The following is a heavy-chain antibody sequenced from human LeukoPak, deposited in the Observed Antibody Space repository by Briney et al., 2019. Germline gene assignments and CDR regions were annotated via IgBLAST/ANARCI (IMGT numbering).Heavy chain of an antibody. V-gene: IGHV1-69*10. CDR1: GGTFSSYA. D-gene: IGHD6-13*01. CDR2: IIPILGIA. J-gene: IGHJ5*02. CDR3: ARDSYSSSWGKRFDP. Sequence: GASVKVSCKASGGTFSSYAISWVRQAPGQGLEWMGGIIPILGIANYAQKFQGRVTITADKSTSTAYMELSSLRSEDTAVYYCARDSYSSSWGKRFDPWGQGTLVTVSS.